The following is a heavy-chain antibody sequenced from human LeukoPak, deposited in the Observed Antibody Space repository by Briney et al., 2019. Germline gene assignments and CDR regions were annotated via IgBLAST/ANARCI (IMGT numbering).Heavy chain of an antibody. Sequence: PSETLSLTCTVSGGSISSYYWSWIRQPPGKGLEWIGEINHSGSTNYNPSLKSRVTISVDTSKNQFSLKLSSVTAADTAVYYCARVTSGYSYGHFDYWGQGTLVTVSS. CDR1: GGSISSYY. D-gene: IGHD5-18*01. CDR2: INHSGST. J-gene: IGHJ4*02. V-gene: IGHV4-34*01. CDR3: ARVTSGYSYGHFDY.